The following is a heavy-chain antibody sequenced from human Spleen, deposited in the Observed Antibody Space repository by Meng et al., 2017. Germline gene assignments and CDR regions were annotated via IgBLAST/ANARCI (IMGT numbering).Heavy chain of an antibody. CDR3: AKDGSSGWDFDF. V-gene: IGHV3-23*01. Sequence: EVQLLESGGCLVQPGGSLRLSCSASGFNFANFAMGWVRQAQGKGLQWVSSIYGRSATTFYADSVRGRFTISRDNSKNTLYLQMNGLRADDTAVYYCAKDGSSGWDFDFWGQGTLVTVSS. CDR2: IYGRSATT. J-gene: IGHJ4*02. D-gene: IGHD6-19*01. CDR1: GFNFANFA.